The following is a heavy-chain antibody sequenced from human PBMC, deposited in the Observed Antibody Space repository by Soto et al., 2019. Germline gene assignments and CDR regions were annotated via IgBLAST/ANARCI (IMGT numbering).Heavy chain of an antibody. J-gene: IGHJ4*02. V-gene: IGHV3-30*18. CDR1: GFTFSSYG. CDR2: ISYDGGNE. D-gene: IGHD1-26*01. Sequence: PGGSLGLSCAGSGFTFSSYGIHWVRQAPGKGLERVALISYDGGNEKYTESVKDRFTISRDDSHNVAYLQMSSLRTEDTAMYYCAKDRYSGTYPTDLDHWGQGSLVTVSS. CDR3: AKDRYSGTYPTDLDH.